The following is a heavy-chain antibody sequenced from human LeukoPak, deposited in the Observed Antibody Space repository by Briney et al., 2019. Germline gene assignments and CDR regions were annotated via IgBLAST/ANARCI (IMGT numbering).Heavy chain of an antibody. Sequence: PGGSVRLSCAASGFTFYCFRMIWVGQAPGKGREGVANIKQDGSEKYYVDSVKGRFTISRDNAKNSLYLKMNSLRAEDTAVYYCARGAAWLEWLFSCSGYYFDYWGQEPWSPSPQ. V-gene: IGHV3-7*01. J-gene: IGHJ4*01. D-gene: IGHD3-3*01. CDR1: GFTFYCFR. CDR3: ARGAAWLEWLFSCSGYYFDY. CDR2: IKQDGSEK.